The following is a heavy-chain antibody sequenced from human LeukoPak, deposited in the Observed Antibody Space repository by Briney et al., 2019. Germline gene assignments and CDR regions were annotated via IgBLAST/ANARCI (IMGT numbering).Heavy chain of an antibody. CDR1: GYPFTNYY. Sequence: ASVKVSCKASGYPFTNYYIHWVRQAPGQGLEWMGIIKPSGSITNYAENFRGRVTMTRDTSTSTVYMELTSLRSEDTAMYFCAREQGYYDSSGYYYFQYWGQGTLVTVSS. CDR2: IKPSGSIT. V-gene: IGHV1-46*01. D-gene: IGHD3-22*01. CDR3: AREQGYYDSSGYYYFQY. J-gene: IGHJ4*02.